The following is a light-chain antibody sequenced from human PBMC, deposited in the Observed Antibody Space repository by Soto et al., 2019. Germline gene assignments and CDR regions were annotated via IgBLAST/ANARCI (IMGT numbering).Light chain of an antibody. V-gene: IGKV1-5*01. J-gene: IGKJ2*01. CDR3: QQYNSYPRT. CDR1: QSISGW. Sequence: DIQMTQSPSTLSASVGDRVTITCRASQSISGWLAWYQQKPGKAPNLLIYDASSLEGGVPSRFSGSGSGTEFTLTISSLQPDDFATYHCQQYNSYPRTFGQGTKLEIK. CDR2: DAS.